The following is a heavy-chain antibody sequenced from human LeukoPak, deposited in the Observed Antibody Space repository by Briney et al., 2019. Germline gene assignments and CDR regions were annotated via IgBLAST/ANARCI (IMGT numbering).Heavy chain of an antibody. V-gene: IGHV1-8*03. J-gene: IGHJ4*02. CDR1: GYIFTSYD. Sequence: ASVKVSCKASGYIFTSYDINWVRQATGQGLEWMGWMNPNSGNTGYAQKFQGRVTITRNTSISTAYMELSSLRSEDTAVYYCATGSRYSSSWGDYWGQGTLVTVSS. CDR2: MNPNSGNT. CDR3: ATGSRYSSSWGDY. D-gene: IGHD6-13*01.